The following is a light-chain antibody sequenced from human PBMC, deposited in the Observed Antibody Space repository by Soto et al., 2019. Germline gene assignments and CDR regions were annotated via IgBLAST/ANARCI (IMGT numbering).Light chain of an antibody. CDR2: EVS. CDR1: QSLLHSGGKTY. Sequence: DIVMTQSPLSLSVTPGQPASVSCKSSQSLLHSGGKTYLNWYVQKPGQPPQLLIYEVSNRSSGVPDRFSGGGSGTEFTLKISRVEAEDVGVYDCMQSVQLPSTFSQGTRLEIK. J-gene: IGKJ5*01. V-gene: IGKV2D-29*01. CDR3: MQSVQLPST.